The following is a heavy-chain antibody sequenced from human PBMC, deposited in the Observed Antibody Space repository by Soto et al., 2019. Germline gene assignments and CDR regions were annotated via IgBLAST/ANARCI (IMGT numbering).Heavy chain of an antibody. Sequence: SGPTLVNPTQTLTLTCTFSGFSLTSNDLGVGWIRQPPGKALEWLALIYWDDDKRYSPSLKSRLTITKDTSKNQVVLRMTNMDPVDTATYYCAHSRYSRSSFDYWGQGTLVTVSS. J-gene: IGHJ4*02. V-gene: IGHV2-5*02. CDR1: GFSLTSNDLG. CDR2: IYWDDDK. D-gene: IGHD6-6*01. CDR3: AHSRYSRSSFDY.